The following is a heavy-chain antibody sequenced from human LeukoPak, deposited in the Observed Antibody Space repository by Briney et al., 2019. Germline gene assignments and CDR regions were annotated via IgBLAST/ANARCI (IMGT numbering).Heavy chain of an antibody. CDR1: GYTFTSYG. D-gene: IGHD3-10*01. J-gene: IGHJ4*02. CDR3: ARRYYYGSGFPEQYFDY. CDR2: ISGYNGNT. V-gene: IGHV1-18*01. Sequence: ASVKVSCKASGYTFTSYGINWVRQAPGQGLEWMGWISGYNGNTNYAQKLQGRVTMTTDTSTTTAYMELRSLVSDDTAVYYCARRYYYGSGFPEQYFDYWGLGTLVAVSS.